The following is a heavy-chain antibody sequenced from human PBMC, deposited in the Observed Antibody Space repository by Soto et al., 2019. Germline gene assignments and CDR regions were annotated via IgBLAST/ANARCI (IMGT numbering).Heavy chain of an antibody. CDR2: IYYSGST. Sequence: SETLSLTCTVSGGSISSSSYYWGWVRQPPGKGVEWIGSIYYSGSTYYNPSLKSRVTISVDTSKNQFSLKLSSVTAADTAVYYCARHSGDFWSGYYYYGMDVWGQGTTVTVSS. J-gene: IGHJ6*02. CDR3: ARHSGDFWSGYYYYGMDV. V-gene: IGHV4-39*01. CDR1: GGSISSSSYY. D-gene: IGHD3-3*01.